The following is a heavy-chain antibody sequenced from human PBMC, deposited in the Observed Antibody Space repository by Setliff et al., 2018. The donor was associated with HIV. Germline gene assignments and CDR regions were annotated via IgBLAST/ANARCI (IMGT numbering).Heavy chain of an antibody. V-gene: IGHV1-2*02. D-gene: IGHD3-22*01. CDR3: ARGRNYDSSGYGDYYYYMDV. J-gene: IGHJ6*03. Sequence: GASVKVSCKASGYSFSDYYIHWVRQAPGHGFQWMGWISPKYGGTNYAQNFQGRVTMTRDTSISTAYMELSSLGSDDTAVYFCARGRNYDSSGYGDYYYYMDVWGKGTTVTVSS. CDR1: GYSFSDYY. CDR2: ISPKYGGT.